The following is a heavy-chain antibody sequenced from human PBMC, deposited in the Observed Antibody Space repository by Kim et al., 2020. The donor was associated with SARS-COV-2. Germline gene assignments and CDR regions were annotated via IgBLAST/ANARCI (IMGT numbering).Heavy chain of an antibody. CDR1: GGSISSGGYY. Sequence: SETLSLTCTVSGGSISSGGYYWSWIRQHPGKGLEWIGYIYYSGSTYYNPSLKSRVTISVDTSKNQFSLKLSSVTAADTAVYYCASQAKDPLWFGEAQDYWGQGTLVTVSS. CDR3: ASQAKDPLWFGEAQDY. J-gene: IGHJ4*02. V-gene: IGHV4-31*03. D-gene: IGHD3-10*01. CDR2: IYYSGST.